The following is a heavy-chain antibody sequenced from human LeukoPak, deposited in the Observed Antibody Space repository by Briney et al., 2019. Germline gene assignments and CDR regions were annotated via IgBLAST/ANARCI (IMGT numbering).Heavy chain of an antibody. CDR2: ILYDGTNR. J-gene: IGHJ4*02. CDR3: ARDPGEGYNLAFDY. D-gene: IGHD5-24*01. CDR1: GFTFSSYG. V-gene: IGHV3-30*03. Sequence: GGSLRLSCAASGFTFSSYGMHWVRQAPGKGLEWVAVILYDGTNRNYADSVKGRFTISRDNSKNTLYLQMDSLRVEDTAVYYCARDPGEGYNLAFDYWGQGTLVTVSS.